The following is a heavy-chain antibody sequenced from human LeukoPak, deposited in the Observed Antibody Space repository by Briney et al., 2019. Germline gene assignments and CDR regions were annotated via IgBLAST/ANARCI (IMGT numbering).Heavy chain of an antibody. J-gene: IGHJ3*02. Sequence: PSQTLSLTCTVSGGSISSGSYYWSWIRQPAGKGLEWIGFIYYRGSTNYNPSLESRVTISVDTSKNRFSLRLSSVTAADTAVYYCARDRYSGYDGFGAFDIWGQGTMVTVSS. CDR2: IYYRGST. V-gene: IGHV4-61*10. CDR3: ARDRYSGYDGFGAFDI. CDR1: GGSISSGSYY. D-gene: IGHD5-12*01.